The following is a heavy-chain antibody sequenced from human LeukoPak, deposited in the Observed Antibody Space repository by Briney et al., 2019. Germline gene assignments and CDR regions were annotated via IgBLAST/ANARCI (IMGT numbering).Heavy chain of an antibody. Sequence: GGSLRLSCAASGFNFSSYGMHWVRQAPGKGLEWVAVISYDGSNKYYADSVKGRFTISRDNSKNTLYLQMNSLRAEDTAVYYCARVEQLGYFDYWGQGTLVTVSS. J-gene: IGHJ4*02. CDR1: GFNFSSYG. CDR2: ISYDGSNK. CDR3: ARVEQLGYFDY. D-gene: IGHD6-13*01. V-gene: IGHV3-30*03.